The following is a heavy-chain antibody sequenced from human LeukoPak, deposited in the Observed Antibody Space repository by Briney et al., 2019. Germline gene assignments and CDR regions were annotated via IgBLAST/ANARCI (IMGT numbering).Heavy chain of an antibody. V-gene: IGHV1-69*13. CDR1: GYTFTSYA. D-gene: IGHD6-6*01. CDR2: IIPIFGTA. CDR3: ARVLVQQLVGGYYFDY. Sequence: ASVKVSCKASGYTFTSYAISWVRQAPGQGLEWMGGIIPIFGTANYAQKFQGRVTITADESTSTAYMELSSLRSEDTAVYYCARVLVQQLVGGYYFDYWGQGTLVTVSS. J-gene: IGHJ4*02.